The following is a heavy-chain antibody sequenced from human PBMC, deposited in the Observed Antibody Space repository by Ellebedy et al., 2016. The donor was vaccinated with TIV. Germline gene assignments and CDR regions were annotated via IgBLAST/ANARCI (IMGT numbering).Heavy chain of an antibody. V-gene: IGHV3-7*01. CDR2: IYQDGNEK. D-gene: IGHD4-17*01. CDR1: GFSFRSYW. Sequence: GESLKISCVVSGFSFRSYWMSWVRQAPGKGLEWVANIYQDGNEKNYVDSVKGRFTISRDNARNLLYLQMNSLRAEDSALYYCAREGAYGDYSQVSFPFDPWGRGTLVIVSS. CDR3: AREGAYGDYSQVSFPFDP. J-gene: IGHJ5*02.